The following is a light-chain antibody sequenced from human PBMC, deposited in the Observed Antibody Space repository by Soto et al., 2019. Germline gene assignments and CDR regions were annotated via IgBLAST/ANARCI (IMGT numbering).Light chain of an antibody. J-gene: IGKJ1*01. Sequence: EIVMTQSPATLSVSPGERATLSCRASQSVNSNLAWYQQKPGQAPRLLIYAASTRATGVPARFSGSGSDTEFTLTISSLQSEDFGVYYCQQHHNWPPWTFGQGTKVEI. CDR1: QSVNSN. V-gene: IGKV3-15*01. CDR3: QQHHNWPPWT. CDR2: AAS.